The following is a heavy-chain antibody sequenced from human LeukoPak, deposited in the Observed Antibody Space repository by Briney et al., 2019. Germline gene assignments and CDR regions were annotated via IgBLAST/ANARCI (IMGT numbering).Heavy chain of an antibody. V-gene: IGHV4-39*01. CDR3: ARWKAARRAREGYYFDY. CDR1: GGSISSSSYY. D-gene: IGHD6-6*01. J-gene: IGHJ4*02. CDR2: IYYSGST. Sequence: SETLSLTCTVSGGSISSSSYYWGWIRQPPGKGLEWIGSIYYSGSTYYNPSLKSRVTISVDTSKNQFSLKLSSVTAADTAVYYCARWKAARRAREGYYFDYWGQGTLVTVSS.